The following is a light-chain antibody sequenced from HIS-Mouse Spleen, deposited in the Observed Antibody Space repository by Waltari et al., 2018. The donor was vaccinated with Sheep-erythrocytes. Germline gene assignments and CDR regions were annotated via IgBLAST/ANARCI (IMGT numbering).Light chain of an antibody. CDR2: QDT. Sequence: SSELTQPPSVSVSPGQTASITCSGDKLGDKYACWYQQKPGQSPVLVIYQDTKRPSGIPERFSGSNSGNTANLTISGTQAMDEADYYCCSYAGSYNHVFATGTKVTVL. CDR3: CSYAGSYNHV. V-gene: IGLV3-1*01. CDR1: KLGDKY. J-gene: IGLJ1*01.